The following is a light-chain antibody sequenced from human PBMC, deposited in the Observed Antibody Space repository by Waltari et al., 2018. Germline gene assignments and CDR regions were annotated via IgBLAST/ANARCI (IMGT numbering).Light chain of an antibody. J-gene: IGKJ2*01. CDR1: QSVRSRF. Sequence: EIVLTQSPGTLSLSPGERATVSCRASQSVRSRFVAWYQHKPGQAPRLLIYGASSRASGVPDRFSGSGFGTDFTLTITRLEADDFAVYYCQQYDDLVSFGQGTKVEIK. V-gene: IGKV3-20*01. CDR3: QQYDDLVS. CDR2: GAS.